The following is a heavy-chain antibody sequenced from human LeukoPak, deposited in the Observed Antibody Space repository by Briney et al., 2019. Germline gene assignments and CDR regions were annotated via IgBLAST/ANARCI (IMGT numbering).Heavy chain of an antibody. CDR2: INPNSGGT. CDR3: ARVEGGRGYSYGWDY. Sequence: ASVKVSCKASGYIFTNYGMSWVRQAPGQGLEWMGWINPNSGGTNYAQKFQGRVTMTRDTSISTAYMELSRLRSDDTAVYYCARVEGGRGYSYGWDYWGQGTLVTVSS. D-gene: IGHD5-18*01. CDR1: GYIFTNYG. J-gene: IGHJ4*02. V-gene: IGHV1-2*02.